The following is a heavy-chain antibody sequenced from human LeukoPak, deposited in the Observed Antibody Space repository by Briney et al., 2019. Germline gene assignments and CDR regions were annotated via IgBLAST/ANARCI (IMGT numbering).Heavy chain of an antibody. CDR3: ARVHDSSGYYFDY. V-gene: IGHV3-21*01. J-gene: IGHJ4*02. CDR1: GFIFSSYA. D-gene: IGHD3-22*01. Sequence: GGSLRLSCAASGFIFSSYAMHWVRQAPGKGLEWVSSISSSSSYIYYADSVKGRFTISRDNAKNSLYLQMNSLRAEDTAVYYCARVHDSSGYYFDYWGQGTLVTVSS. CDR2: ISSSSSYI.